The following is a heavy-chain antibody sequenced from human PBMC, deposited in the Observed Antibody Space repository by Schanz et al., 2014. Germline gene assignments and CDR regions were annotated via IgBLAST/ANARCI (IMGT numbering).Heavy chain of an antibody. CDR2: VSSRSDEI. V-gene: IGHV3-23*05. D-gene: IGHD6-25*01. J-gene: IGHJ4*02. Sequence: EVQLLESGGGLVQPGGSLRLSCSASTFTFDHYAMTWVRKAPGKGLEWVAAVSSRSDEIKYADSVRGRFTISRDNSKNSLYLQMNSLRAEDTAVYYCARIEGSVFDYCAQGTLVTVSS. CDR1: TFTFDHYA. CDR3: ARIEGSVFDY.